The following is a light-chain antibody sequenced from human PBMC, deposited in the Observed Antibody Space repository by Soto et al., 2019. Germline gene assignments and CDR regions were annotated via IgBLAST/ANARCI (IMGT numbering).Light chain of an antibody. Sequence: QSALTQPASVSXSPXXXITISCTXXXXXVGGYNYVSWYQQHPGKAPKLMIYDVSNRPSGVSNRFSGSKSGNTASLTISGLQAEDEADYYCSSYTSSSTYVFGTGTKLTVL. J-gene: IGLJ1*01. CDR2: DVS. CDR1: XXXVGGYNY. CDR3: SSYTSSSTYV. V-gene: IGLV2-14*01.